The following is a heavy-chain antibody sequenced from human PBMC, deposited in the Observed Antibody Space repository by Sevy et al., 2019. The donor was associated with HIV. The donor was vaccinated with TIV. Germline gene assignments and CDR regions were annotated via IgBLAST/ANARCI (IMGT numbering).Heavy chain of an antibody. V-gene: IGHV3-66*01. CDR3: ARDRYYDASGYYYYYYGLDV. Sequence: GGSLRLSCAASEFSVTDNYMSWVRQAPGKGLEWVSTIYSGGSTFYADYVKGRFTISRDNSKNTLYLHMNSLRAEDTAVYYCARDRYYDASGYYYYYYGLDVWGQGTTVTVSS. CDR2: IYSGGST. D-gene: IGHD3-22*01. CDR1: EFSVTDNY. J-gene: IGHJ6*02.